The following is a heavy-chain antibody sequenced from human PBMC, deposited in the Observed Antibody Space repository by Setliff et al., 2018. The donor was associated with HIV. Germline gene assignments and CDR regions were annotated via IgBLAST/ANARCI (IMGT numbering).Heavy chain of an antibody. J-gene: IGHJ4*02. Sequence: PGGSLRLSCAASGFTFSSYSMNWVRQAPGKGLEWVSTISGGTGYTYYADSVKGRFTISRDNSKNTLFLQMNSLRAEDTAVYYCARVFSPTGTLSPGFDYWGQGTLVTVSS. D-gene: IGHD1-1*01. CDR3: ARVFSPTGTLSPGFDY. CDR2: ISGGTGYT. V-gene: IGHV3-23*01. CDR1: GFTFSSYS.